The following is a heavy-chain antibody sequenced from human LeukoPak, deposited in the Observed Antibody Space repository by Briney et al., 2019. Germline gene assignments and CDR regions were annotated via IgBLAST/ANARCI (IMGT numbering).Heavy chain of an antibody. V-gene: IGHV1-24*01. CDR2: FDPEDGET. CDR1: GSTLTELS. CDR3: ATVSTGTTDY. D-gene: IGHD1-7*01. J-gene: IGHJ4*02. Sequence: GASVKVSCKVSGSTLTELSMHWGRQPPGKGLEWRGGFDPEDGETIYAQKFQGRVTMPEDTSTDTAYMELSSLRSEDTAVYYCATVSTGTTDYWGQGTLVTVSS.